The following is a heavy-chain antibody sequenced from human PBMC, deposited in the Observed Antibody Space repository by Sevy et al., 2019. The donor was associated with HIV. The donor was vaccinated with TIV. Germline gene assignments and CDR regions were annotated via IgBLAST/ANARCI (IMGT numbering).Heavy chain of an antibody. Sequence: SETLSLTCTVSGGSISSSSYYWGWIRQPPGKGLEWIGSIYYSGSTYYNPSLKSRVTISVDTSKNQFSLKLSSVTAAETAVYYCARRREVATRGSTAYYYYYYGMDVWGQGTTVTVSS. V-gene: IGHV4-39*01. CDR2: IYYSGST. J-gene: IGHJ6*02. D-gene: IGHD5-12*01. CDR1: GGSISSSSYY. CDR3: ARRREVATRGSTAYYYYYYGMDV.